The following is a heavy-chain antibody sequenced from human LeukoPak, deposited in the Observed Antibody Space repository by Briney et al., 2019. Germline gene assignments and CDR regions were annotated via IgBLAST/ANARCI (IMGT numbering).Heavy chain of an antibody. J-gene: IGHJ1*01. Sequence: GGSLRLSCAASGFTFSSYAMSWVRQAPGKGLEWVSAISGSGGSIYYADSVKGRFTISRDNAENSLYLQMNSLIAEDTAVYYCAGSRGPFYFQHWGQGTLVTVSS. D-gene: IGHD3-10*01. CDR1: GFTFSSYA. CDR2: ISGSGGSI. CDR3: AGSRGPFYFQH. V-gene: IGHV3-23*01.